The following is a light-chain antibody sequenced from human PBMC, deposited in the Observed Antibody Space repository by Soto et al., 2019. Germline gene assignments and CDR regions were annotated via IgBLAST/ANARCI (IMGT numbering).Light chain of an antibody. CDR1: SSDVGGYNY. V-gene: IGLV2-14*01. CDR2: EVS. Sequence: QSALTQPASVSGSPGQSITISCTGTSSDVGGYNYVSWYQHHPGKAPKLMIYEVSNRPSGVSNRFSGSKSGNTASLTISGLQAEDEAYYYCSSYTTTNTYVFGTGTKVTVL. J-gene: IGLJ1*01. CDR3: SSYTTTNTYV.